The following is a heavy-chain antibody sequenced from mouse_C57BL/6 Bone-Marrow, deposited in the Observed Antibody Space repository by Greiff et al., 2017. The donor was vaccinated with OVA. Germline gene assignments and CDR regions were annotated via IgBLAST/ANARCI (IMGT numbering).Heavy chain of an antibody. CDR3: ARDPIYYYGSSWYFDV. CDR1: GFTFSSYA. V-gene: IGHV5-4*01. CDR2: ISDGGSYT. Sequence: EVQVVESGGGLVKPGGSLKLSCAASGFTFSSYAMSWVRQTPEKRLEWVATISDGGSYTYYPDNVKGRFTISRDNAKNNLYLQMSHLKSEDTAMYYCARDPIYYYGSSWYFDVWGTGTTVTVSS. J-gene: IGHJ1*03. D-gene: IGHD1-1*01.